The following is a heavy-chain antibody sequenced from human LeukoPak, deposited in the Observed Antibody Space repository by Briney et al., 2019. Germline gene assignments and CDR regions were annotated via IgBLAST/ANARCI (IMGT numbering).Heavy chain of an antibody. J-gene: IGHJ3*01. Sequence: PGGSLRLSCVASGFTFRDSAMSWVRQAPGKGLEWVSLISVSGDNTYYTDSVKGRFTISRDNSKDTLYLQMHSLRAEDTAIYYCARDIELSTWGLGTMVTVSS. D-gene: IGHD3-16*02. CDR2: ISVSGDNT. CDR3: ARDIELST. V-gene: IGHV3-23*01. CDR1: GFTFRDSA.